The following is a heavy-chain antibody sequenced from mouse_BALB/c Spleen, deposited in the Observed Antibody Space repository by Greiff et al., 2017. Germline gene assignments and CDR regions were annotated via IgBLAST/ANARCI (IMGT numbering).Heavy chain of an antibody. CDR3: TREGAYYGYFDY. Sequence: EVMLVESGGGLVQPGGSLKLSCAASGFTFSSYTMSWVRQTPEKRLEWVATISSGGSYTYYPDSVKGRFTISRDNAKNTLYLQMSSLKSEDTAMYYCTREGAYYGYFDYWGQGTTLTVSS. CDR1: GFTFSSYT. CDR2: ISSGGSYT. V-gene: IGHV5-6-4*01. D-gene: IGHD2-10*01. J-gene: IGHJ2*01.